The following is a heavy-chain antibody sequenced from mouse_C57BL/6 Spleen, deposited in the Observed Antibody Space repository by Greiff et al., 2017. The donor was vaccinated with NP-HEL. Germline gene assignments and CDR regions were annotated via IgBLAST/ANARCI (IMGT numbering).Heavy chain of an antibody. Sequence: QVQLQQPGAELVKPGASVKLSCKASGYTFTSYWMHWVKQRPGQGLEWIGMIHPSSGSTNYNEKFKGKATLTVDKSSSTAYMQLSSLTSEDSAVYYCSRRGGGDYDGDYLYWGQGTTLTVSS. CDR2: IHPSSGST. CDR1: GYTFTSYW. D-gene: IGHD2-3*01. CDR3: SRRGGGDYDGDYLY. J-gene: IGHJ2*01. V-gene: IGHV1-64*01.